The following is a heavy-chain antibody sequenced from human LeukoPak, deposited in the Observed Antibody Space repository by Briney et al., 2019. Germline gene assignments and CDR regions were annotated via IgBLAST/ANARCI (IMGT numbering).Heavy chain of an antibody. V-gene: IGHV3-23*01. J-gene: IGHJ4*02. Sequence: GGSLRLSCAASGFTFNNYAMGWVRQAPGKGLEWVSTISSSGGRTYYADSVKGRFTFYRDDSKNTLYLQMNSLRAEDTAVYYCTKEGGLYDSGGYFDYWGQGTLVTVSS. D-gene: IGHD3-3*01. CDR3: TKEGGLYDSGGYFDY. CDR1: GFTFNNYA. CDR2: ISSSGGRT.